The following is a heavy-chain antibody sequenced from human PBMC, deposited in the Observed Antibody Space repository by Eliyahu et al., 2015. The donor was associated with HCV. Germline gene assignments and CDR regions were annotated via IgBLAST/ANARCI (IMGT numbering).Heavy chain of an antibody. CDR3: ASGGGGIAVTGTGGWFDP. CDR1: GGPITXXY. D-gene: IGHD6-19*01. CDR2: SHYSGST. Sequence: QVQLQESGPGLVKPSETLSLXCXVSGGPITXXYXXWIRQPPGKGLAWIGYSHYSGSTNYNPSLKSRVTISLDTSKNQFSLKLTSVTAADTAMYYCASGGGGIAVTGTGGWFDPWGQGTLVTVSS. J-gene: IGHJ5*02. V-gene: IGHV4-59*01.